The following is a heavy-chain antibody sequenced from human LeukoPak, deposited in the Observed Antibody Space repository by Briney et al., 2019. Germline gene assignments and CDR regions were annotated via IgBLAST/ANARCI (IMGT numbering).Heavy chain of an antibody. D-gene: IGHD3-22*01. Sequence: GGSLRLSCAASGFAFGGYAMSWVRQAPGKGLEWVASIAGSGNFAYYAESVKGRFTISRDNSQSTVFLQGSGLRAEDTALYFCAKPHYPDQGGYYSGSYYFDYWGQGALVTVSS. CDR2: IAGSGNFA. J-gene: IGHJ4*02. CDR3: AKPHYPDQGGYYSGSYYFDY. V-gene: IGHV3-23*01. CDR1: GFAFGGYA.